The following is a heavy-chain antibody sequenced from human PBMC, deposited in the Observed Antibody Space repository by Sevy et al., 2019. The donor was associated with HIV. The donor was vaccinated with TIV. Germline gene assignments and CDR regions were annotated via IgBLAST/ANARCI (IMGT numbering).Heavy chain of an antibody. Sequence: ASVKVSCKASGYTFTGYYMHWVRQAPGQGLEWMGWFNPNSGGKNYAQKFQGRVTMTRDTSISTAYMELSRLRSDDRAVYYGARDLRGYYGSGSYGIWGQGTMVTVSS. CDR1: GYTFTGYY. V-gene: IGHV1-2*02. J-gene: IGHJ3*02. CDR3: ARDLRGYYGSGSYGI. CDR2: FNPNSGGK. D-gene: IGHD3-10*01.